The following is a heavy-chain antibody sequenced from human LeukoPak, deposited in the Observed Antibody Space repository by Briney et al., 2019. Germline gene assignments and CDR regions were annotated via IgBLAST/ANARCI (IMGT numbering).Heavy chain of an antibody. Sequence: SETLSLTCTVSGGSISSYYWSWIRQSPGNGLEWIGYIYYDGSTDYNPSLKSRVTMSIDTSRSQFSLKLNSVTAADTAVYYCTKVGLSGLFDYWGQGALVTVSS. J-gene: IGHJ4*02. V-gene: IGHV4-59*01. CDR2: IYYDGST. CDR1: GGSISSYY. CDR3: TKVGLSGLFDY. D-gene: IGHD3-10*01.